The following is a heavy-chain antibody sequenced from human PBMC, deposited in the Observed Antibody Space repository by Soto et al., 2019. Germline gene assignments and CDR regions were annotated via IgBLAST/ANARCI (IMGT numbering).Heavy chain of an antibody. CDR3: ARGYWDIVVVVAARDAFDI. J-gene: IGHJ3*02. CDR1: GGSISSYY. Sequence: SETLSLTCTVSGGSISSYYWSWIRQPPGKGLKWIGYIYYSGSTNYNPSLKSRVTISVDTSKNQFSLKLSSVTAADTAVYYCARGYWDIVVVVAARDAFDIWGQGTMVTVSS. V-gene: IGHV4-59*01. D-gene: IGHD2-15*01. CDR2: IYYSGST.